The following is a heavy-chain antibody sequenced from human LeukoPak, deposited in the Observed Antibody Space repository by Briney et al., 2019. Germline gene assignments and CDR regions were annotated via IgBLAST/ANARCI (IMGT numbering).Heavy chain of an antibody. V-gene: IGHV4-34*01. J-gene: IGHJ5*02. Sequence: SETLSLTCAVYGGSFSGYYWSWIRQPPGKGLEWIGEINHSGSTNYNPSLKSRVTISVDTSKNQFSLKLSSVTAADTAVYYRARRSFSANWFDPWGQGTLVTVSS. CDR1: GGSFSGYY. D-gene: IGHD3-10*01. CDR2: INHSGST. CDR3: ARRSFSANWFDP.